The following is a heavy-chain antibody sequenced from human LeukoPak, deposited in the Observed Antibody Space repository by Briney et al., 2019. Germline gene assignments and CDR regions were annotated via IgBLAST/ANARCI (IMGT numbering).Heavy chain of an antibody. Sequence: PGGSLRLSCAASGFTFSSYAMHWVRQAPGKGLEWVAVISYDGSNKYYADSVKGRFTISRDNSKNTLYLQMNSLRAEDTAVYYCARGYLGPWDYWGQGTLVTVSS. J-gene: IGHJ4*02. CDR3: ARGYLGPWDY. CDR2: ISYDGSNK. V-gene: IGHV3-30*04. CDR1: GFTFSSYA. D-gene: IGHD2-15*01.